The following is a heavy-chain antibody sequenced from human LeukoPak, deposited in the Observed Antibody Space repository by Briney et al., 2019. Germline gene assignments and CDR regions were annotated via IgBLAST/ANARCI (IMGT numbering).Heavy chain of an antibody. CDR2: ISYDGNNK. CDR3: ARGPLGYCSGSTCSYFDY. J-gene: IGHJ4*02. Sequence: GGSLRLSCAASGFTFSSYAMHWVRQAPGKGLEWVAVISYDGNNKYYADSVKGRFTISRDNSKNTLYLQMNSLRAEDTAVYSCARGPLGYCSGSTCSYFDYWGQGTLVTVSS. D-gene: IGHD2-15*01. V-gene: IGHV3-30-3*01. CDR1: GFTFSSYA.